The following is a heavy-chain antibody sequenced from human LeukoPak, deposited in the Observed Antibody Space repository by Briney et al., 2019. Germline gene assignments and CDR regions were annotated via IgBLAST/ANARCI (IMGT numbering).Heavy chain of an antibody. D-gene: IGHD6-19*01. V-gene: IGHV1-69*05. CDR3: TRGGGPYESTGFFAGPFDY. CDR2: LIPIFGTA. Sequence: SVKVSCKASGGTFSTNAISWVRQAPGQGLEWMGGLIPIFGTAHYAQSLQGRVTITTDESTSTAYMVLSSLRSDDTAVYYCTRGGGPYESTGFFAGPFDYWGQGTLVTVSS. J-gene: IGHJ4*02. CDR1: GGTFSTNA.